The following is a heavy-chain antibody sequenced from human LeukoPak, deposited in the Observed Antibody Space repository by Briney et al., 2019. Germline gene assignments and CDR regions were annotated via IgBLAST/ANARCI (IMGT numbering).Heavy chain of an antibody. Sequence: SQTLSLTCAVSGSSITGGDYSWNCKRQPPGKVLEWIGNNYHTGNTYYKPTLKSRVNISVDRSRNQFSLKLTSVTAADTAVYFCARGFFLRGKPGSWFDPWGQGTLVTVSS. CDR2: NYHTGNT. CDR3: ARGFFLRGKPGSWFDP. CDR1: GSSITGGDYS. V-gene: IGHV4-30-2*01. J-gene: IGHJ5*02. D-gene: IGHD3-10*01.